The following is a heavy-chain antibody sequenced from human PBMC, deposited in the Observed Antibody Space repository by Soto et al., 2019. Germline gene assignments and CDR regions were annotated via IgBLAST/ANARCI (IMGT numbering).Heavy chain of an antibody. CDR3: ARDRKGSSSSGKDYYYGMDV. J-gene: IGHJ6*02. V-gene: IGHV4-4*02. CDR2: IYHSGST. Sequence: PSETLSLTCAVSGGSISSSNWWSWVRQPPGRGLEWIGEIYHSGSTNYNPSLKSRVTISVDKSKNQFSLKLSSVTAAGTAVYYCARDRKGSSSSGKDYYYGMDVWGQGTTVTVSS. D-gene: IGHD6-6*01. CDR1: GGSISSSNW.